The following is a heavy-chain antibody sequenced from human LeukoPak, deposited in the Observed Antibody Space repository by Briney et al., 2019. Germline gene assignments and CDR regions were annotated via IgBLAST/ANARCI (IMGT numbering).Heavy chain of an antibody. CDR3: ARHGNWGFDY. CDR1: GGSISSGDYY. D-gene: IGHD7-27*01. J-gene: IGHJ4*02. V-gene: IGHV4-61*08. Sequence: SETLSLTCTVSGGSISSGDYYWSWIRQPPGKGLEWIGYIYYSGSTNYNPSLKSRVTISVDTSKNQISLKLSSVTAADTAVYYCARHGNWGFDYWGQGALVTVSS. CDR2: IYYSGST.